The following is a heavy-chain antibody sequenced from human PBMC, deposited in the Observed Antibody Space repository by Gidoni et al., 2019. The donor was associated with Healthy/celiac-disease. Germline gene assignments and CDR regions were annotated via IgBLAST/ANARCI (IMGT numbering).Heavy chain of an antibody. Sequence: EVQLVESGGGLVQPGGSLRLSCAASGFTFSSYWMSWVRQAPGKGLGWVANIKQDGSEKYYVDSVKGRFTISRDNAKNSLYLQMNSLRAEDTAVYYCARSYYYDSIGYWGQGTLVTVSS. J-gene: IGHJ4*02. CDR1: GFTFSSYW. V-gene: IGHV3-7*01. D-gene: IGHD3-22*01. CDR3: ARSYYYDSIGY. CDR2: IKQDGSEK.